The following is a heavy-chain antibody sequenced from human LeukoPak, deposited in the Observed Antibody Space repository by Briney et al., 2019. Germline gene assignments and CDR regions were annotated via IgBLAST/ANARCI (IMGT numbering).Heavy chain of an antibody. CDR3: VRCLALAGTCGFDI. Sequence: TGGSLRLSCTASGFTFSRFWMSWVRQAAGKGLEWVASIKEDESRKDYADSVKGRFTISRDNAKNSLYLQMYSLRVEDAAVYYCVRCLALAGTCGFDIWGQGTMVTGSS. D-gene: IGHD6-19*01. V-gene: IGHV3-7*01. CDR2: IKEDESRK. CDR1: GFTFSRFW. J-gene: IGHJ3*02.